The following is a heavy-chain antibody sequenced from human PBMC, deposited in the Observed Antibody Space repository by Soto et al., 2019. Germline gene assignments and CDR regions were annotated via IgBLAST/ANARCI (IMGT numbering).Heavy chain of an antibody. J-gene: IGHJ4*02. Sequence: QVQLVQSGAEVKKHGSSVKVACKASGYTFTSDDINCVRQATGQGLEWMGWMNPNSGNTGYAQKLQGRVTMTRNTSITTAYMELSSLRSEDTAVYDWARERGRGGANYWGQGTLVTVSS. V-gene: IGHV1-8*01. CDR2: MNPNSGNT. CDR1: GYTFTSDD. D-gene: IGHD3-16*01. CDR3: ARERGRGGANY.